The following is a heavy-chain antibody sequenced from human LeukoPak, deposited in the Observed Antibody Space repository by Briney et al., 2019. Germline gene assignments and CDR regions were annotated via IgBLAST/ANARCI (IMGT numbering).Heavy chain of an antibody. V-gene: IGHV3-NL1*01. J-gene: IGHJ1*01. CDR3: TRNSGWYGLS. CDR1: GFTFNNYG. CDR2: IDYDGGSG. D-gene: IGHD6-19*01. Sequence: GGSLRLSCAASGFTFNNYGMHWIRQAPGKGLEWVSSIDYDGGSGHYADSVKGRFTISRDNSNNTLFLHLNSLRGEDTAVYYCTRNSGWYGLSWGQGTLVTVSS.